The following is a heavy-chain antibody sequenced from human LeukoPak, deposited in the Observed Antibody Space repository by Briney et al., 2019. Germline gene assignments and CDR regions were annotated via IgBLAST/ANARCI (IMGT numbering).Heavy chain of an antibody. CDR1: GFTFSSYA. V-gene: IGHV3-30-3*01. Sequence: GGSLRLSWAASGFTFSSYAMHWVRQAPGKGLEWVAVISYDGSNKYYADSVKGRFTISRDNSKNTLYLQMNSLRAEDTAVYYCARDLGLWFGELSTFDYWGQGTLVTVSS. D-gene: IGHD3-10*01. J-gene: IGHJ4*02. CDR3: ARDLGLWFGELSTFDY. CDR2: ISYDGSNK.